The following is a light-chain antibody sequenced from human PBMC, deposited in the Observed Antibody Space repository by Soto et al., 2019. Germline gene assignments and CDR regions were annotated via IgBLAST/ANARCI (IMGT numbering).Light chain of an antibody. Sequence: VVTQCPATLSLSPGERCTLSCMASQSVSSYLAWYQQKPFQSPSLLIYDTSNRATGVPATFSGSGSATAFTPTTSSLEPEDCAIYYCQQRPYWPPITFGPGTRLETK. CDR3: QQRPYWPPIT. V-gene: IGKV3-11*01. CDR1: QSVSSY. CDR2: DTS. J-gene: IGKJ5*01.